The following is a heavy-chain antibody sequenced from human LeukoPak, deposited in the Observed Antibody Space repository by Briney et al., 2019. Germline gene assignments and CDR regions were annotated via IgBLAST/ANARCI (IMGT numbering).Heavy chain of an antibody. Sequence: PSETLSLTCAVYGGSFSGYYWSWIRQPPGKGLEWIGEINHSGSTNYNPSLKSRVTISVDTSKNQFSLKLSSVTAADTAVYYCARGRKKRWLQSTPGYYFDYWGQGTLVTVSS. J-gene: IGHJ4*02. CDR1: GGSFSGYY. D-gene: IGHD5-24*01. CDR3: ARGRKKRWLQSTPGYYFDY. V-gene: IGHV4-34*01. CDR2: INHSGST.